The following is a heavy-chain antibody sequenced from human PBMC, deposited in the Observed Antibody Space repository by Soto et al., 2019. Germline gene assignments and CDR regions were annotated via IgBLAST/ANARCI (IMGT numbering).Heavy chain of an antibody. CDR2: ISDSGRPT. CDR3: AKDARRSSGWYYFDY. CDR1: GFDFGYYA. V-gene: IGHV3-23*01. D-gene: IGHD6-19*01. J-gene: IGHJ4*02. Sequence: EVQLLDSGGGSVQPGGSLRLSCAASGFDFGYYAMGWVRQAPGKGLEWVSCISDSGRPTYYADSVKGRFTVSRDNSKKTLYLLMNSLRAEDTARYYCAKDARRSSGWYYFDYWGQGSLVTVSS.